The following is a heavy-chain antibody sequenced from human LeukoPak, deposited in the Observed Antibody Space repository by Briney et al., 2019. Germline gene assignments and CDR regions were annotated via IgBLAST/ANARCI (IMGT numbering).Heavy chain of an antibody. CDR1: GFTFSSYA. D-gene: IGHD1-26*01. J-gene: IGHJ4*02. CDR2: IRGSGGST. Sequence: PGGSLRLSCAASGFTFSSYAMSWVRQAPGKGLEWVSAIRGSGGSTYYADSVKGRFTISRDNSKNTLYLQMNSLRAEDTAVYYCAKNVYWWELLLFDYWGQGTLVTVSS. V-gene: IGHV3-23*01. CDR3: AKNVYWWELLLFDY.